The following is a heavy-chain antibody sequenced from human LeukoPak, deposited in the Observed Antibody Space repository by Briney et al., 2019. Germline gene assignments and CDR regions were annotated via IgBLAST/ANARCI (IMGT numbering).Heavy chain of an antibody. V-gene: IGHV1-69*13. CDR3: ARRFYYAMDV. CDR1: GGTFSSYA. Sequence: GASVKVSCKASGGTFSSYAISWVRQAPGQGLEWMGGIIPIFGTANYAQKFQGRVTITADESTSTAYMELSRLRSDDAAVYYCARRFYYAMDVWGQGTTVTVSS. D-gene: IGHD3-16*01. J-gene: IGHJ6*02. CDR2: IIPIFGTA.